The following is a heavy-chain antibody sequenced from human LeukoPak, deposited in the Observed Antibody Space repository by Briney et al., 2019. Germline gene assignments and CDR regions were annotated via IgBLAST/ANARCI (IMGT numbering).Heavy chain of an antibody. V-gene: IGHV1-8*01. CDR1: GYTFTSYD. D-gene: IGHD6-13*01. Sequence: GASVKVSCKASGYTFTSYDINWVRQATGQGLEWMGWMNPNGGNTGYAQKFQGRVTMTRNTSISTAYMELSSLRSEDTAVYYCARGPYSSSWYTVVYWFDPWGQGTLVTVSS. CDR3: ARGPYSSSWYTVVYWFDP. CDR2: MNPNGGNT. J-gene: IGHJ5*02.